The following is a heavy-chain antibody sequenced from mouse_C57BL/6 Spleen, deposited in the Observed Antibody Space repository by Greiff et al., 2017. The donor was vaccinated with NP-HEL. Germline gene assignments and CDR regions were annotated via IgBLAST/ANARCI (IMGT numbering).Heavy chain of an antibody. D-gene: IGHD2-3*01. CDR2: INYDGSST. V-gene: IGHV5-16*01. Sequence: EVKLVESEGGLVQPGSSMKLSCTASGFTFSDYYMAWVRQVPEKGLEWVANINYDGSSTYYLDSLKSRFIISRDNAKNILYLQMSSLKSEDTATYYCARRGYYVYFDVWGTGTTVTVSS. J-gene: IGHJ1*03. CDR3: ARRGYYVYFDV. CDR1: GFTFSDYY.